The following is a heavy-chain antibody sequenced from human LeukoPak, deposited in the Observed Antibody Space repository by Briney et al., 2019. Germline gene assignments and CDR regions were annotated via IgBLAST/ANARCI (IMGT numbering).Heavy chain of an antibody. D-gene: IGHD6-19*01. CDR1: GYTFTSYD. CDR2: MNPNSGNT. Sequence: ASVNVSCKASGYTFTSYDINWVRQATGQGLEWMGWMNPNSGNTGYAQKFQGRVTMTRNTSISTAYMELSSLRSEDTAVYYCAAPSIAVAGIQLYYWGQGTLVTVSS. V-gene: IGHV1-8*01. CDR3: AAPSIAVAGIQLYY. J-gene: IGHJ4*02.